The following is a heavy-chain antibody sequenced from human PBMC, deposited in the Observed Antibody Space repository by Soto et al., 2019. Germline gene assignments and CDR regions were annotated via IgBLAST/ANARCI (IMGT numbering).Heavy chain of an antibody. CDR2: ISSSSSII. CDR3: ERYSYKGGFGN. V-gene: IGHV3-48*02. D-gene: IGHD1-26*01. Sequence: ASVIIWSAASGLPCCNYSMDVVRQASGQGLEWVSYISSSSSIIYYADSVEGRCTITRDNAKNSLYQQMNSLRDVDTAVYYSERYSYKGGFGNWGQGTLVTVSS. CDR1: GLPCCNYS. J-gene: IGHJ4*02.